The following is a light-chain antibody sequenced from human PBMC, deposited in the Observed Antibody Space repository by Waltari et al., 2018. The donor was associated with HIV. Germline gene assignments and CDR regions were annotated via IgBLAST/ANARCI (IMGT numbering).Light chain of an antibody. CDR1: RGISVGSYT. J-gene: IGLJ1*01. Sequence: QAVVTKPSSLPASPGTSASLTCTLRRGISVGSYTLHWDQQKPGSPPQYPRRYKSNSEKQQGSGVPSRFSGSKDASANAATLVISGLQSEDEADYYCMIWYSSTYVFGPGTKVTVL. CDR2: YKSNSEK. CDR3: MIWYSSTYV. V-gene: IGLV5-45*03.